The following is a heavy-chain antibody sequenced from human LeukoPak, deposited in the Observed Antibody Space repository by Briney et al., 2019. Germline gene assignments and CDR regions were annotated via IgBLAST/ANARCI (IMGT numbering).Heavy chain of an antibody. CDR1: GFTFSSYI. D-gene: IGHD3-10*01. CDR2: ISSSSSYI. CDR3: ARLGMVRGKAGY. V-gene: IGHV3-21*01. J-gene: IGHJ4*02. Sequence: GGSLRLSCAASGFTFSSYIMNWVRQAPGKGLEWISSISSSSSYIYYADSVKGRFTISRDNAKNSLYLQMNSLRAEDTAVYYCARLGMVRGKAGYWGQGTLVTVSS.